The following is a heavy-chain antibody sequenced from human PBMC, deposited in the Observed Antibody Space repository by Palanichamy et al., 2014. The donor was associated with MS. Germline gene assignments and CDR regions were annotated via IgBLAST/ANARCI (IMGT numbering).Heavy chain of an antibody. CDR1: GFTFRGFG. CDR2: IKYDGRDA. V-gene: IGHV3-30*02. Sequence: QVNLVQSARGVVQPGGSLRLSCAASGFTFRGFGMHWVRQAPGKELEWVTFIKYDGRDAFYTDSVKGRFTVSRDNSKNTPFLQMNSLRPEDTATYYCTKGSAYHLDYWGQGTLVTVSS. J-gene: IGHJ4*02. CDR3: TKGSAYHLDY. D-gene: IGHD2-21*01.